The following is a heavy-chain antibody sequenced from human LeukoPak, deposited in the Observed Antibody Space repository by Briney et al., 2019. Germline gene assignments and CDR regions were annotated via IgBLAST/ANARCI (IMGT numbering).Heavy chain of an antibody. V-gene: IGHV1-2*02. J-gene: IGHJ3*02. D-gene: IGHD6-6*01. CDR3: ARKNGVLDAFDI. CDR1: GGTFSSYA. CDR2: INPYSSDT. Sequence: ASVKVSCEASGGTFSSYAISWVRQAPGQGLEWMGWINPYSSDTNYAQHFQGRVTMTRDTSINTAYMELSRLRSDDTAVFYCARKNGVLDAFDIWGQGTLVTVSS.